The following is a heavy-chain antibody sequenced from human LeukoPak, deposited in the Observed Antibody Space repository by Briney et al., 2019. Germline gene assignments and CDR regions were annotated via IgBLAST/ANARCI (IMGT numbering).Heavy chain of an antibody. CDR3: ARFSGSYWDY. CDR1: GXTFSSHG. J-gene: IGHJ4*02. Sequence: PGGSLRLSCAASGXTFSSHGMHWVRQAPGKGLEWVAVIWYDGSNKYYADSVKGRFTISRDNSENTLYLQMNSLRAEDTAVYYCARFSGSYWDYWGQGTLVTVSS. CDR2: IWYDGSNK. V-gene: IGHV3-33*01. D-gene: IGHD3-10*01.